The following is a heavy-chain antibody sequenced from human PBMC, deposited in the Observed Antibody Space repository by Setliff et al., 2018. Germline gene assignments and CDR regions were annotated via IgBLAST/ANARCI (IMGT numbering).Heavy chain of an antibody. CDR2: ISYEGIDK. Sequence: PGGSLRLSCAASGFTFSSYALHWVRQAPGKGLEWVTLISYEGIDKYYADSVKGRFTISRDNSKKTLYLQMNSLRAEDTAVYYCVKDVVGYSSTWPKRDYFDYWGQGTLVTVSS. CDR1: GFTFSSYA. D-gene: IGHD6-13*01. V-gene: IGHV3-30*04. J-gene: IGHJ4*02. CDR3: VKDVVGYSSTWPKRDYFDY.